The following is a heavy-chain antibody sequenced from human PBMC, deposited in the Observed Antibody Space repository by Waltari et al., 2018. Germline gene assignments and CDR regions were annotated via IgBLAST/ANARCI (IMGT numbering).Heavy chain of an antibody. CDR3: ARALSSSGFDY. J-gene: IGHJ4*02. V-gene: IGHV4-4*02. CDR1: GGSISSSNW. D-gene: IGHD6-6*01. Sequence: QVQLQESGPGLVKPSGTLSLTFAVPGGSISSSNWSRWVRQPPGKGLEWIGEIYHSGSTNYNPSLKSRVTISVDTSKNQFSLKLSSVTAADTAVYYCARALSSSGFDYWGQGTLVTVSS. CDR2: IYHSGST.